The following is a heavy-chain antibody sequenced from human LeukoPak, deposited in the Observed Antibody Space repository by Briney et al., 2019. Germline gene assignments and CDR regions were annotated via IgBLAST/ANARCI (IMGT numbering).Heavy chain of an antibody. CDR3: ARDTRGYSSTWYDY. V-gene: IGHV3-74*01. CDR1: GFSFSSYW. Sequence: PGGSLRLSCAGSGFSFSSYWMHWVRQVPGKGLEWVSRINIDGRSTSYAEFVKGRFTISRDNAKNTLYLQMDSLRAEDTAVYYCARDTRGYSSTWYDYWGQGTLVTVSS. CDR2: INIDGRST. D-gene: IGHD6-13*01. J-gene: IGHJ4*02.